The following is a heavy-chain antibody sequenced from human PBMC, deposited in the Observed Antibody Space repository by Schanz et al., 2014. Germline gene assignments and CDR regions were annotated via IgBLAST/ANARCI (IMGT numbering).Heavy chain of an antibody. V-gene: IGHV3-23*04. D-gene: IGHD6-19*01. CDR1: GFTFSNHA. J-gene: IGHJ4*02. Sequence: VQLVESGGGVVQPGRSLRLSCAASGFTFSNHALSWVRQAPGKGLEWVSGIGGSGDSTHYADSVKGRFIISRDNSKNTLYLQVNSLRAEDTAVYYCARDLISSGWYGWGQGTLVTVSS. CDR3: ARDLISSGWYG. CDR2: IGGSGDST.